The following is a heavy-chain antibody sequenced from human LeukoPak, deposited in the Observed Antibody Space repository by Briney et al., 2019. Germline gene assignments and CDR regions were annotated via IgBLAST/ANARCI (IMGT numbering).Heavy chain of an antibody. CDR3: AREAAGENIDY. Sequence: GGSLRLSCAASGFTVSSNYMSWVRQAPGKGLEWVSVIYSGGSTYYADSVKGRFTISRDNSKNTLYLQMNSLRAEDTAVYYCAREAAGENIDYWGQGTLVTVSS. V-gene: IGHV3-53*01. CDR2: IYSGGST. J-gene: IGHJ4*02. D-gene: IGHD6-25*01. CDR1: GFTVSSNY.